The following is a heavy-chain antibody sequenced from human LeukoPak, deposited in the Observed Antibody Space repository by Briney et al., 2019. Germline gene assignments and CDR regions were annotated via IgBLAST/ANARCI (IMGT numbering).Heavy chain of an antibody. CDR1: GFTFSDYY. V-gene: IGHV3-11*01. Sequence: GGSLRLSCAASGFTFSDYYMSWIRQAPGKGLEWVSSISRGGNSIYYADSVRGRFTISRDNAKNSLYLQMNSLRAEDTAVYYCARDQYLDCRGQEPLVTVPS. CDR3: ARDQYLDC. CDR2: ISRGGNSI. J-gene: IGHJ4*02.